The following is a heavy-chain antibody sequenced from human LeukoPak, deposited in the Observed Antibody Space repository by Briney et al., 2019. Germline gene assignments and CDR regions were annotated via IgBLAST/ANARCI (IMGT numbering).Heavy chain of an antibody. Sequence: PGGSLRLSCAASGFTFSSYSMNWVRQAPGKGLEWVSGISGSGGSTYYADSVKGRFTISRDNSKNTLYLQMNSLRAEDTAVYYCAKFGDILTGYPYYFDYWGQGTLVTVSS. V-gene: IGHV3-23*01. J-gene: IGHJ4*02. CDR2: ISGSGGST. D-gene: IGHD3-9*01. CDR1: GFTFSSYS. CDR3: AKFGDILTGYPYYFDY.